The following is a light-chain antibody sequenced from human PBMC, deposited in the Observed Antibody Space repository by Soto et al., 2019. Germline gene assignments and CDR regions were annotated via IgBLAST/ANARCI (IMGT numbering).Light chain of an antibody. CDR1: QSVSSNY. CDR3: QQYDDSIT. V-gene: IGKV3-20*01. CDR2: GAS. J-gene: IGKJ5*01. Sequence: EIVLTQSPDTLSLSPGESATLSCRASQSVSSNYLAWYQQKPGRAPRLLIYGASNRATGIPDRFSGSGSGTDFTLTISRLEREDFAVFYCQQYDDSITFGQGTRLEIE.